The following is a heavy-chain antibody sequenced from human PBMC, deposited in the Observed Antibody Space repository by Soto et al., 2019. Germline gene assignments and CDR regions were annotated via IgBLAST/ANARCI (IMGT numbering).Heavy chain of an antibody. CDR3: ARGQDTYYDIFTGYNHWGYFDY. V-gene: IGHV3-30-3*01. J-gene: IGHJ4*02. D-gene: IGHD3-9*01. CDR2: ISCDGSKK. CDR1: GFTFSSYA. Sequence: QVQLVESGGGVVQPGRSLRLSCAASGFTFSSYAMHWVRQAPGKGLEWVAVISCDGSKKYYADSVKGRFTIYRDNSKNTLYLQMNSLGAEDTAVYYCARGQDTYYDIFTGYNHWGYFDYWGQGTLVTVSS.